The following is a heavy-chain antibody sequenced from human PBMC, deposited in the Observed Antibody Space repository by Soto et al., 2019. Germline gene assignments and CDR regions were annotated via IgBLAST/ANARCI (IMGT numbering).Heavy chain of an antibody. J-gene: IGHJ4*02. CDR3: ARSPYYYDSSNYYGY. CDR1: GFTFSSYG. Sequence: EVQLVESGGGLVQPGGSLRLSCAASGFTFSSYGMNWVRQAPGKGLEWVSYISSSSTTIYYADSVNGRFTIFRDNAKNSLYLQLNSLRDEDTAVYYCARSPYYYDSSNYYGYWGQGTLVTVSS. V-gene: IGHV3-48*02. CDR2: ISSSSTTI. D-gene: IGHD3-22*01.